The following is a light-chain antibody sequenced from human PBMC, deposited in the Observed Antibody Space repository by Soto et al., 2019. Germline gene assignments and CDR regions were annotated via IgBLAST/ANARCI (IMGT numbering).Light chain of an antibody. V-gene: IGKV3D-20*02. Sequence: IVLTQSAGTLSLSPGERATLSCRASQSVSNNYLAWYQQKPGQAPRLLIYGASNRATGIPDRFSGSGSGTDFTLTISRLEPEDFAVYYCQQRSKWPPEVTFGQGTRLEIK. CDR1: QSVSNNY. J-gene: IGKJ5*01. CDR2: GAS. CDR3: QQRSKWPPEVT.